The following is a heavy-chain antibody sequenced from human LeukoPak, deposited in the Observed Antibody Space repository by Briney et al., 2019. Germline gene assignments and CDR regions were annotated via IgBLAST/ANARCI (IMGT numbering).Heavy chain of an antibody. Sequence: GGSLRLSCAASGLTVSSNYMSWVRQAPGKGLEWVSVIYSGGGKYYADSVKGRFTISRDNSKNTLYLQMNSLRAEDTAVYYCARVGSRGYYFDYWGQGTLVSVSS. D-gene: IGHD1-26*01. CDR3: ARVGSRGYYFDY. V-gene: IGHV3-66*01. J-gene: IGHJ4*02. CDR2: IYSGGGK. CDR1: GLTVSSNY.